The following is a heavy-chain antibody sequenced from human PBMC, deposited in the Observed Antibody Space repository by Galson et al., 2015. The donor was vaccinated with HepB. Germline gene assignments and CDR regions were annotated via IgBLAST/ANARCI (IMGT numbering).Heavy chain of an antibody. Sequence: SLRLSCAASGFTFNNYALHWVRQAPGKGLEWVAVISYGGSNIQYGDSVKGRFTISRDNFQDTLSLQMNSLRVEDTAVYYCTRERYYDVLTGYSPPRSRRDNGFDPWGQGTLVTVSS. V-gene: IGHV3-30-3*01. CDR2: ISYGGSNI. CDR1: GFTFNNYA. D-gene: IGHD3-9*01. J-gene: IGHJ5*02. CDR3: TRERYYDVLTGYSPPRSRRDNGFDP.